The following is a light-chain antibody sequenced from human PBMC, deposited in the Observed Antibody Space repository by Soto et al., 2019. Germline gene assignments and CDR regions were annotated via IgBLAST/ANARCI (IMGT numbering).Light chain of an antibody. Sequence: EIVMTQSPATLSVSPGERATLSCRASQSVNSNYLAWYQQKPGQAPRLLIYGISKRATDIPDRFSGSGSGTDCTLTISSLEPEDSAVYYCQQHNQWPITFGQGTRLEIK. CDR1: QSVNSNY. CDR3: QQHNQWPIT. CDR2: GIS. J-gene: IGKJ5*01. V-gene: IGKV3D-20*02.